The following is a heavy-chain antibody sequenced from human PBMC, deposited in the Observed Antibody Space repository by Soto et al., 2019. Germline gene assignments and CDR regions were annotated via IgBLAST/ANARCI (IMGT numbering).Heavy chain of an antibody. CDR2: INPNSGGT. CDR3: ARKYPRYSSDSYDP. Sequence: ASVKVSCKASGYTFTGYYMHWVRQAPGQGLEWMGWINPNSGGTNYAQKFQGWVTMTGDTSMSTAYMELSSLRSDDTAVYYCARKYPRYSSDSYDPWSQGTLVTVSS. D-gene: IGHD6-25*01. CDR1: GYTFTGYY. J-gene: IGHJ5*02. V-gene: IGHV1-2*04.